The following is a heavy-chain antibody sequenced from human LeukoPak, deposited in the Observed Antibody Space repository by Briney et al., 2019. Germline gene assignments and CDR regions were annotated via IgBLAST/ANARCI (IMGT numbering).Heavy chain of an antibody. D-gene: IGHD4-17*01. V-gene: IGHV4-30-2*01. CDR3: VRGVDGDPLDY. CDR1: GGSISSGGYS. J-gene: IGHJ4*02. CDR2: IYHSGST. Sequence: PSETLSLTCAVSGGSISSGGYSWSWIRQPPGKGLEWIGYIYHSGSTYYNPSLKSRVTISVDRSKNQFSLKLSSVTAADTAVYYCVRGVDGDPLDYWGQGTLVTVSS.